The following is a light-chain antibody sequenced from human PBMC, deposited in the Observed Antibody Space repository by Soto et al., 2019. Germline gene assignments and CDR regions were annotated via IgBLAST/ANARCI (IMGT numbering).Light chain of an antibody. Sequence: QSVLTQPPSVSGAPGQRVTISCTGSSSNIGAGYDVHWYQQLPGTAPKLLIYSNSNRPSGVPDRFSGSKSGTSASLAITGLQAEDEADYYCQSYDSSLSGSWVFGTGTKVTVL. V-gene: IGLV1-40*01. CDR3: QSYDSSLSGSWV. CDR2: SNS. J-gene: IGLJ1*01. CDR1: SSNIGAGYD.